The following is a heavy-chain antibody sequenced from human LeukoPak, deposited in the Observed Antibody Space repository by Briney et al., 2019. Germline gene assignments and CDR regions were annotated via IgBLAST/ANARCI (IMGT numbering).Heavy chain of an antibody. D-gene: IGHD1-26*01. Sequence: PSETLSLTCTVSGGSISNYYWNFIRQPPGKGLEWIGYIYYSGITNYNPSLESRVTISVDTSKNQFSLKLSSVTAADTALYYCARAGRWEGRPHAFDIWGQGTMVAVSS. CDR2: IYYSGIT. J-gene: IGHJ3*02. CDR1: GGSISNYY. V-gene: IGHV4-59*01. CDR3: ARAGRWEGRPHAFDI.